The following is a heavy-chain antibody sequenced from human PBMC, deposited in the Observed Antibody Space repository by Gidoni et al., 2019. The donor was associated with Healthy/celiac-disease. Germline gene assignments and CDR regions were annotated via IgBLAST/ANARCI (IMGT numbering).Heavy chain of an antibody. D-gene: IGHD6-13*01. V-gene: IGHV3-21*01. CDR3: ARDPAAGEFDY. J-gene: IGHJ4*02. CDR1: GFTFSSYS. CDR2: ISSSSSYI. Sequence: EVQLVESGGGLVKPGGALRLSCTASGFTFSSYSMNWVRQAPGKGLEWVSSISSSSSYIYYADSVKGRFTISRDNAKNSLYLQMNSLRAEDTAVYYCARDPAAGEFDYWGQGTLVTVSS.